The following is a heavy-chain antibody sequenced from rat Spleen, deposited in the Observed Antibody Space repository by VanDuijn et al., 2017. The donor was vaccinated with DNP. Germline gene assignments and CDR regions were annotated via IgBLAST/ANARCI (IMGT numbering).Heavy chain of an antibody. J-gene: IGHJ2*01. CDR1: GYSITSNFR. CDR2: INGAGNT. V-gene: IGHV3-3*01. Sequence: EVQLQESGPGLVKPSQSLSLTCSVTGYSITSNFRWSWIRKFPGNKLEWMGYINGAGNTNYNPSLKSRISITRDTSKNQFFLQVNSVTTEDTATDYCATEALDYWGQGVMVTVSS. CDR3: ATEALDY.